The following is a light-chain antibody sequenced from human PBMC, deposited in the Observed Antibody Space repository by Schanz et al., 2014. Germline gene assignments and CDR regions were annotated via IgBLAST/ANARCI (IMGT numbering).Light chain of an antibody. CDR2: SDN. V-gene: IGLV1-44*01. J-gene: IGLJ2*01. CDR3: AAWDDSLSDHVV. CDR1: TSNIGSHT. Sequence: QSVLTQPPSASGTPGQRATISCSGSTSNIGSHTVSWYQHLPGTAPKLLIYSDNQRPSGVPDRFSGSKSGTSASLAISGLQSEDEADYFCAAWDDSLSDHVVFGGGTKLTVL.